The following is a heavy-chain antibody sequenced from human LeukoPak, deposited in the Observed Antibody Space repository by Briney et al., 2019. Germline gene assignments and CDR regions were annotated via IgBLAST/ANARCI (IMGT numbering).Heavy chain of an antibody. Sequence: ASVKVSCKASGYTFTSYDINWVRQATGQGLEWMGWMNPNSGNTGYAQKFQGRVTPTTDPSISPAYMELSSLRSEDTAVYYCARDSSGVSYDPWGQGTLVTVSS. J-gene: IGHJ5*02. CDR1: GYTFTSYD. CDR3: ARDSSGVSYDP. CDR2: MNPNSGNT. D-gene: IGHD6-6*01. V-gene: IGHV1-8*01.